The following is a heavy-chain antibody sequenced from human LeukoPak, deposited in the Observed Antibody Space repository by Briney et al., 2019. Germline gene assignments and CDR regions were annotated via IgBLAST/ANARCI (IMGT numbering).Heavy chain of an antibody. Sequence: SETLSLTCAVYGGSFSGYYWSWIRQPPGKGLEWIGEINHSGSTNYDPSLKSRDTISVDTSKNQFSLKLSSVTAADTAVYYCARVVVVPYYYYGMDVWGKGTTVTVSS. V-gene: IGHV4-34*01. CDR2: INHSGST. D-gene: IGHD2-15*01. CDR3: ARVVVVPYYYYGMDV. J-gene: IGHJ6*04. CDR1: GGSFSGYY.